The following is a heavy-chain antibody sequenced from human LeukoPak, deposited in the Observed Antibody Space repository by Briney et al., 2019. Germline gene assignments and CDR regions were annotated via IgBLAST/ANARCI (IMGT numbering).Heavy chain of an antibody. CDR2: IYYSGRT. J-gene: IGHJ4*02. CDR3: ARVIQLWSLLFGH. D-gene: IGHD5-18*01. Sequence: PSETLSLTCTVSGGSISSYYWSWIRQPPGQGLEWIGYIYYSGRTNYNPSLKSRVTISVYTSKNQFSLKLSTVTAADTAVYYCARVIQLWSLLFGHWGQGTLVTVSS. V-gene: IGHV4-59*01. CDR1: GGSISSYY.